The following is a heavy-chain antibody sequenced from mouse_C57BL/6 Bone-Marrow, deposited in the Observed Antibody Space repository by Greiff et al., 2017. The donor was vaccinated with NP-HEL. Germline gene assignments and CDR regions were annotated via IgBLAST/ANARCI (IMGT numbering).Heavy chain of an antibody. CDR2: ISDGGSYT. CDR1: GFTFSSYA. D-gene: IGHD2-2*01. J-gene: IGHJ3*01. V-gene: IGHV5-4*01. CDR3: ARDYGSPRWLRRAWFAY. Sequence: EVHLVESGGGLVKPGGSLKLSCAASGFTFSSYAMSWVRQTPEKRLEWVATISDGGSYTYYPDNVKGRFTISRDNAKNNLYLQMSHLKSEDTAMYYCARDYGSPRWLRRAWFAYWGQGTLVTVSA.